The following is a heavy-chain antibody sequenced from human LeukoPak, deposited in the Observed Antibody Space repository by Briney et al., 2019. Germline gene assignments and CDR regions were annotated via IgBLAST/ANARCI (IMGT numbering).Heavy chain of an antibody. D-gene: IGHD6-25*01. V-gene: IGHV4-59*13. CDR2: IYYSGST. J-gene: IGHJ5*02. Sequence: SETLSLTCTVSGGSISSYYWSWIRQPPGKGLEWIGYIYYSGSTNYNPSLKSRVTISVDTSKNQFSLKLSSVTAADTAVYYCARDGIAAGPDNWFDPWGQGTLVAVSS. CDR1: GGSISSYY. CDR3: ARDGIAAGPDNWFDP.